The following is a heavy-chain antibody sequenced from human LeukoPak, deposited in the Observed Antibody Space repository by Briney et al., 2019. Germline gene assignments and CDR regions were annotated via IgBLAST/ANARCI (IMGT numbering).Heavy chain of an antibody. J-gene: IGHJ4*02. CDR2: LSDSGVYT. D-gene: IGHD4-17*01. CDR3: AKKAHYDAYAKYFDY. CDR1: GFTFSNYA. V-gene: IGHV3-23*01. Sequence: GGSLRLSCAASGFTFSNYAMTWVRKAPGKGLEWVSILSDSGVYTYYADSVKGRFTISRDNSNNMLYLQMNSLRAEDTAVYYCAKKAHYDAYAKYFDYWGQGTLVTVSS.